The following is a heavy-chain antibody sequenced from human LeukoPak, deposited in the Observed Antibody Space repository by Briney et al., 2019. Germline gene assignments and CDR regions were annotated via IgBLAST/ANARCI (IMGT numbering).Heavy chain of an antibody. CDR2: IYYSGST. CDR3: ARQGYCSSTSCLSTINAFDI. D-gene: IGHD2-2*01. V-gene: IGHV4-39*01. Sequence: SETLSLTCTVSGGSISSSSYYWGWIRQPPGKRLEWIGSIYYSGSTHYNPSLKSRVTISVDTSKNQFSLKLSSVTAADTAVYYCARQGYCSSTSCLSTINAFDIWGQGTMVTVSS. CDR1: GGSISSSSYY. J-gene: IGHJ3*02.